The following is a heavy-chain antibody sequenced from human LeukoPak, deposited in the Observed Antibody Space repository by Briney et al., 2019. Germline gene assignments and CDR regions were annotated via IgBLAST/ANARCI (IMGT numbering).Heavy chain of an antibody. D-gene: IGHD3-22*01. Sequence: GASVKGSCKASGYTFTSYGISWVRQAPGQGLEWMGWISAYNGNTNYAQKLQGRVTMTTDTSTSTAYMELRSLRSDDTAVYYCARDSVAYYYDSSGYMPAFDIWGQGTMVTVSS. V-gene: IGHV1-18*01. CDR3: ARDSVAYYYDSSGYMPAFDI. CDR2: ISAYNGNT. J-gene: IGHJ3*02. CDR1: GYTFTSYG.